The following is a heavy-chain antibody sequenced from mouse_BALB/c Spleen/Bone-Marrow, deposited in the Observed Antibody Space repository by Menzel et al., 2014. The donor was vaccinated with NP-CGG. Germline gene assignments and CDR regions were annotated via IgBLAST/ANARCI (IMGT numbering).Heavy chain of an antibody. CDR2: IRNKANGYTT. CDR1: GFTFTDYY. J-gene: IGHJ4*01. V-gene: IGHV7-3*02. CDR3: ARDDYYAMGY. Sequence: DVQLQESGGGLVQPGGSLRLSCATSGFTFTDYYMSWVRQPPGKALEWLGFIRNKANGYTTEYSASVKGRFTISRDNSQSILYLQMNTLRAEDSATYYCARDDYYAMGYWGQGTSVTVSS.